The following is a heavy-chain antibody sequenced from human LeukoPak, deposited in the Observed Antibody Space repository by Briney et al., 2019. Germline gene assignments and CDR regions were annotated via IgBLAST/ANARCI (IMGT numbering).Heavy chain of an antibody. D-gene: IGHD5-18*01. Sequence: PSETLSLTCTVSGGSISRYYWSWIRQPPGKGLKWIGYIYYSGTTNYNPSLKSRVTISVDTSKNQFSLRLSSVTAADTAVYYCARESSGYSYGHWGQGTLVTVSS. J-gene: IGHJ4*02. CDR3: ARESSGYSYGH. CDR2: IYYSGTT. CDR1: GGSISRYY. V-gene: IGHV4-59*01.